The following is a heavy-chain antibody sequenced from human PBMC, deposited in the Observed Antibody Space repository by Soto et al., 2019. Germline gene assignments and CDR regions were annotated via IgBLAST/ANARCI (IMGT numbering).Heavy chain of an antibody. CDR1: GGSVSSDNYY. Sequence: QVQLQESGPGLVKTSETLSLTCTVSGGSVSSDNYYWSWLRQTPGKGLEWIGYISHSGNTDYNPSLRSRLLISLDSSNSQCSLKLSSVTAADTAVYYCASARSGTGTRSAVDLDSWGQGNLVTVSS. D-gene: IGHD6-25*01. V-gene: IGHV4-61*01. CDR3: ASARSGTGTRSAVDLDS. CDR2: ISHSGNT. J-gene: IGHJ4*02.